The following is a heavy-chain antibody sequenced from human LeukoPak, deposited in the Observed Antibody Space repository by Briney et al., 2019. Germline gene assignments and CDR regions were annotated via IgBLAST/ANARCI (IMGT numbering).Heavy chain of an antibody. J-gene: IGHJ6*03. CDR3: ARGVGLEWSKNMDV. Sequence: SETLSLTCAVYGGSFSGYYWSWIRQPPGKGLEWIGEINHSGSTNYNPSLKSRVTISVDTSKNQFSLKLSSVTAADTAVYYCARGVGLEWSKNMDVWGKGTTVTVSS. CDR1: GGSFSGYY. D-gene: IGHD3-3*01. CDR2: INHSGST. V-gene: IGHV4-34*01.